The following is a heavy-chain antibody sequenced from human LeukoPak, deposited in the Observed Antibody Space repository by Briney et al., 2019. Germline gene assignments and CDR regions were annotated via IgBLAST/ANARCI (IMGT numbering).Heavy chain of an antibody. CDR1: GFTFSNAW. CDR2: IRSKAYGGTT. Sequence: PGGSLRLSCAASGFTFSNAWMSWVRQAPGKGLEWVGFIRSKAYGGTTDYAASVKGRFTISRDDSKSIAYLQMNSLKIEDTAEYYCTRRGGWYSDYWGQGTLVTVSS. V-gene: IGHV3-49*04. D-gene: IGHD6-19*01. CDR3: TRRGGWYSDY. J-gene: IGHJ4*02.